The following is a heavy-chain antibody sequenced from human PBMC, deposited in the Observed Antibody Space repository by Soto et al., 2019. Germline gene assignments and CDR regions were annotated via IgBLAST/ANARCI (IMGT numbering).Heavy chain of an antibody. V-gene: IGHV1-18*01. J-gene: IGHJ3*01. D-gene: IGHD3-22*01. Sequence: QVQLVQSGAEVKKPGASVKVSCKASGYTFTSSGMSWVRQAPGQGLEWMGWISAHTGSSEYAQRFQGRVTMTTDRSKSTAYMELRSLRSDDTAVYYCARAFFYQGSDSRGYSFGACDFWGPGTLVTVSS. CDR2: ISAHTGSS. CDR3: ARAFFYQGSDSRGYSFGACDF. CDR1: GYTFTSSG.